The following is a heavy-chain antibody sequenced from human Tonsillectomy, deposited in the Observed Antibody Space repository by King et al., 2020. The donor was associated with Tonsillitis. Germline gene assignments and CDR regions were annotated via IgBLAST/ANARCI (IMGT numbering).Heavy chain of an antibody. CDR2: MYTNGET. Sequence: VQLQESGPGLLKPSQTLSLTCSVSGDSISSGRHYWSWVRQPAGKGLEWIGRMYTNGETNYNPSLKSRVTISLDTSKNHFSLKVTSVTDADTAMYYCATGQQPMGLDSWGQGTLVTVSS. J-gene: IGHJ4*02. D-gene: IGHD2-8*02. V-gene: IGHV4-61*02. CDR1: GDSISSGRHY. CDR3: ATGQQPMGLDS.